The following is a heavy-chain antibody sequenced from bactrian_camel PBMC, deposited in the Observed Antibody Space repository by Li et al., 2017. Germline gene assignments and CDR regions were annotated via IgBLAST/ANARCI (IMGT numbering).Heavy chain of an antibody. V-gene: IGHV3S53*01. CDR3: LVPGHFLNSCWYAPGYNY. J-gene: IGHJ4*01. D-gene: IGHD6*01. CDR1: GYTDC. Sequence: HVQLVESGGGSVQAGGSLRLSCAASGYTDCMAWFRQTPGKEREGVASITSDGRTRYADSVKGRFTVSKDNAKNTLYLQMNNLKPEDTAMYYCLVPGHFLNSCWYAPGYNYWGQGTQVTVS. CDR2: ITSDGRT.